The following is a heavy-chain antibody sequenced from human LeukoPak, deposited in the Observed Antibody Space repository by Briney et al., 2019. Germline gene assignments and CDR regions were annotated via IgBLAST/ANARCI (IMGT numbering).Heavy chain of an antibody. V-gene: IGHV1-3*03. D-gene: IGHD2-15*01. CDR1: GYTFISYT. CDR3: ARESRWMDV. Sequence: ASVKVSCKASGYTFISYTIHWVRQAPGQRLEWLGWINTGNGNTKYSQEFQGRVTITRDTSASTAYMELSSLRSEDMAVYYCARESRWMDVWGKGTTVTVSS. CDR2: INTGNGNT. J-gene: IGHJ6*04.